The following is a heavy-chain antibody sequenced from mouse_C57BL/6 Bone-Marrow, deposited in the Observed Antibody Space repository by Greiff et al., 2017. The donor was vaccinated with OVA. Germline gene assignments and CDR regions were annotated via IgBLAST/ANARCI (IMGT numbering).Heavy chain of an antibody. CDR3: CSYYYGSSKGWYFDV. D-gene: IGHD1-1*01. Sequence: QVQLQQPGAELVKPGASVKMSCKASGYTFTSYWITWVKQRPGQGLEWIGDIYPGSGSTNYNEKFKSKATLTVDTSSSTAYMQLSSLTSEDSAVYYCCSYYYGSSKGWYFDVWGTGTTVTVSS. J-gene: IGHJ1*03. CDR2: IYPGSGST. CDR1: GYTFTSYW. V-gene: IGHV1-55*01.